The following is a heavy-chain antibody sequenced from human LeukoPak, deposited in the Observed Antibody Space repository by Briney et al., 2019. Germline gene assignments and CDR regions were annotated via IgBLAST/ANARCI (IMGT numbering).Heavy chain of an antibody. J-gene: IGHJ4*02. D-gene: IGHD3-10*01. CDR3: ARDGGDGSGIDY. CDR2: IYTSGST. Sequence: KPSETLSLTGIGSGGSISSGSYYWSWIRQPAGKGLEWIGRIYTSGSTNYNPSLKSRVTISVDTSKNQFSLKLSSVTAAGTAVYYCARDGGDGSGIDYWGQGTLVTVSS. V-gene: IGHV4-61*02. CDR1: GGSISSGSYY.